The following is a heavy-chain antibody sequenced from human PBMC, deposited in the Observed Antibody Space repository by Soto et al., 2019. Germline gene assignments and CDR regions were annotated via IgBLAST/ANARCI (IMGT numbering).Heavy chain of an antibody. CDR1: GGTFSSYA. D-gene: IGHD5-18*01. Sequence: QVQLVQSGAEVKKPGSSVKVSCKASGGTFSSYAISWVRQAPGQGLEWMGGIIPIFGTANYAKKFQGRVTITANEATSTDYMELSSLRSEDTAVYYCARGVGYSYGLPYYYYGMDVWGPGTTVTVSS. CDR2: IIPIFGTA. CDR3: ARGVGYSYGLPYYYYGMDV. J-gene: IGHJ6*02. V-gene: IGHV1-69*12.